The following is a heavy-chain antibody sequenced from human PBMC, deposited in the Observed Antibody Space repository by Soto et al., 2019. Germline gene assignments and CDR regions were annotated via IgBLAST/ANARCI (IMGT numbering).Heavy chain of an antibody. CDR3: ASSIAAAAHYYYYYMDV. CDR2: ISGSGGST. J-gene: IGHJ6*03. Sequence: PGGSLRLSCAASGFTFSSYAMSWVRQAPGKGLEWVSAISGSGGSTYYADSVKGRFTISRDNSKNTLYLQMNSLRAEDTAVYYCASSIAAAAHYYYYYMDVWGKGTTVTVSS. V-gene: IGHV3-23*01. D-gene: IGHD6-13*01. CDR1: GFTFSSYA.